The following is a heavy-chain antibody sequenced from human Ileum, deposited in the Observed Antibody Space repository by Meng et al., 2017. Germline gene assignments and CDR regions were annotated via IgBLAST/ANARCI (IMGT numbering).Heavy chain of an antibody. CDR3: ARGVSAAGLFDN. J-gene: IGHJ4*02. CDR1: GGSIGSAAYY. CDR2: IHYTGST. Sequence: QVQLQESGPGLVKVSQTPSFTCTVSGGSIGSAAYYWTWIRQHPAKGLEWIGYIHYTGSTSYNPSLESRTSTSIDTSNNQFSLKVTSVTAADTAVYYCARGVSAAGLFDNWGPGTLVTVSS. V-gene: IGHV4-31*03. D-gene: IGHD2-2*01.